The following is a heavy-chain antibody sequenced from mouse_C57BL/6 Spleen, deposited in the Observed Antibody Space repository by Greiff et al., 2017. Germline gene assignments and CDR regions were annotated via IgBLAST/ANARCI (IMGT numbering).Heavy chain of an antibody. CDR3: ARAGSITMGFDY. Sequence: QVQLQQSGAELVKPGASVKLSCKASGYTFTSYWMHWVKQRPGHGLEWIGYIHPSSGSTNYNEKVKSKATITVDTSSNTAYMQLRSLTSEDSAVYYCARAGSITMGFDYWGQGTTLTVSS. CDR1: GYTFTSYW. CDR2: IHPSSGST. V-gene: IGHV1-64*01. J-gene: IGHJ2*01. D-gene: IGHD1-1*01.